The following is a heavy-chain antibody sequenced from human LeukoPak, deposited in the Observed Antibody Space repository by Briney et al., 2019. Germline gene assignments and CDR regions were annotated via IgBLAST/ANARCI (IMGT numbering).Heavy chain of an antibody. CDR1: GYSFTDYD. CDR3: ARSPDILTGENFDY. V-gene: IGHV1-2*02. D-gene: IGHD3-9*01. CDR2: INPKSGGT. Sequence: ASVKVSCKTSGYSFTDYDIHWVRQAPGQGLEWMGWINPKSGGTNEAQKFHDRVTMTRDTSIRTAYMEVSRLRSDDTAVYYCARSPDILTGENFDYWGQGTLVTVSS. J-gene: IGHJ4*02.